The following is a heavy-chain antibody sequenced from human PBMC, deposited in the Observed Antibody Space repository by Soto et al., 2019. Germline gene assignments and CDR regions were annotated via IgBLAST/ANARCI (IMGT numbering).Heavy chain of an antibody. D-gene: IGHD2-2*02. CDR3: ARGYCSSTICYIWDNWFDP. V-gene: IGHV4-34*11. J-gene: IGHJ5*02. CDR1: GGSFSDYS. CDR2: IYYSGRT. Sequence: SETLSLTCAVYGGSFSDYSWTWIRQPPGKGLEWIGYIYYSGRTNYNPSLKSRVTISVDTSKNQFSLKLSSVTAADTAVYYCARGYCSSTICYIWDNWFDPWGQGTLVTVS.